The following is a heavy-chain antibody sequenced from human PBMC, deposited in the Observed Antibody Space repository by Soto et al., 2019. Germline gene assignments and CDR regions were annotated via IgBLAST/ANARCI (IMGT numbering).Heavy chain of an antibody. Sequence: QVQLVESGGGVVQPGRSLRLSCAGSGFSFNSFGMHWVRQAPGKGLEWVAVIWYDGSNKYYVDSVKGRFTISRDNSKNTLYLLMSSLSAEATAVYYCARRYNSCPPDPYADYWGQGTLFTSSS. CDR1: GFSFNSFG. CDR2: IWYDGSNK. CDR3: ARRYNSCPPDPYADY. D-gene: IGHD3-10*01. V-gene: IGHV3-33*01. J-gene: IGHJ4*02.